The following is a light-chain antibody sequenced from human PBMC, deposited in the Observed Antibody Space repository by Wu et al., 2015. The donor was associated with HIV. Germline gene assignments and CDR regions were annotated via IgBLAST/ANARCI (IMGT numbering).Light chain of an antibody. CDR2: GAS. V-gene: IGKV3-15*01. J-gene: IGKJ2*01. Sequence: MTQSPATLSVSPGQRVTLSCRASQSVRANVAWYQHKRGQSPRLVISGASSRATGIPARFSGSGSGTDFTLTISGLQSEDFAVYFCQQYDSRPYTFGQGTKVEI. CDR1: QSVRAN. CDR3: QQYDSRPYT.